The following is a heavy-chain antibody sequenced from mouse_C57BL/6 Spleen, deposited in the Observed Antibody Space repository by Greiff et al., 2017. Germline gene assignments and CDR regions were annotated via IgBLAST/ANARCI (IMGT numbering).Heavy chain of an antibody. CDR2: IDPSDSYT. CDR1: GYTFTSYW. Sequence: QVQLQQSGAELVRPGPSVKLSCKASGYTFTSYWMHWVKQRPGQGLEWIGVIDPSDSYTNYNQKFKGKATLTVDTSSSTAYMQLSSLTSEDSAVYYCARGDYGSWFAYWGQGTLVTVSA. V-gene: IGHV1-59*01. CDR3: ARGDYGSWFAY. D-gene: IGHD1-1*02. J-gene: IGHJ3*01.